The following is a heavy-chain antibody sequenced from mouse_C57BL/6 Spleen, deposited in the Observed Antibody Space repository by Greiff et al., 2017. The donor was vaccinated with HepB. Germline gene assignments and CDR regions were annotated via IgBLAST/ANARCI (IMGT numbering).Heavy chain of an antibody. CDR3: ARQDYSNYDFDY. CDR1: GYTFTSYT. Sequence: QVQLQQSGAELARPGASVKMSCKASGYTFTSYTMHWVKQRPGQGLEWIVYINPSSGYTKYNQKFKDKATLTADKSSSTAYMQLSSLTSEDSAVYYCARQDYSNYDFDYWGQGTTLTVSS. J-gene: IGHJ2*01. CDR2: INPSSGYT. D-gene: IGHD2-5*01. V-gene: IGHV1-4*01.